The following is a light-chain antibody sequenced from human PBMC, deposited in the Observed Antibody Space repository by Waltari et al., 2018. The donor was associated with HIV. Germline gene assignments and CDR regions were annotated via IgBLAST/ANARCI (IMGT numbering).Light chain of an antibody. V-gene: IGKV1-5*03. CDR1: QSIGSW. Sequence: DIQMTQSPPTLSASVGDRVTITCRASQSIGSWLAWYQQKPGKAPKLLIYKASTLESGVPSRFSGSGSGTDFTLTISSLQPDDFATYYCQQYNSYSTFGQGTKLEIK. J-gene: IGKJ2*01. CDR2: KAS. CDR3: QQYNSYST.